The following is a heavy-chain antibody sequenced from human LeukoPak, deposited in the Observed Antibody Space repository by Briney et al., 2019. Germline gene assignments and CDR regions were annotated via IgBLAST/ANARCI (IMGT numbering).Heavy chain of an antibody. CDR1: GFTFSDYY. D-gene: IGHD3-16*02. CDR2: ISTSGSTI. J-gene: IGHJ4*02. V-gene: IGHV3-11*01. Sequence: GGSLRLSCAASGFTFSDYYMSWIRQAPGKGLEWVSYISTSGSTIYYADSVKGRFTISRDNAKNSLYLQMNSLRVEDTAVYYCARDRQDYVWGSYRDYWGQGALVTVSS. CDR3: ARDRQDYVWGSYRDY.